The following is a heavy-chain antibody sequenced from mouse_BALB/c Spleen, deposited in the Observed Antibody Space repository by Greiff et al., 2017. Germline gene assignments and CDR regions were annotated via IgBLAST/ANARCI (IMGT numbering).Heavy chain of an antibody. CDR1: GFTFSSFG. V-gene: IGHV5-17*02. D-gene: IGHD2-2*01. CDR2: ISSGSSTI. J-gene: IGHJ2*01. CDR3: ARHGYDEGDYFDY. Sequence: EVKLVESGGGLVQPGGSRKLSCAASGFTFSSFGMHWVRQAPEKGLEWVAYISSGSSTIYYADTVKGRFTISRDNPKNTLFLQMTSLRSEDTAMYYCARHGYDEGDYFDYWGQGTTLTVSS.